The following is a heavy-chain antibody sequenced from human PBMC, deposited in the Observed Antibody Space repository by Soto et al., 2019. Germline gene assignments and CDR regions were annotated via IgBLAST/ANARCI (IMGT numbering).Heavy chain of an antibody. Sequence: ASVKVSCKASGYTFTQYYMHCVRQAPGQGLEWMGIINPSGGSTLYAQKFQGRVTLTRDTSTSTVYMELSSLRSEDTALYYCARDSVVVPAAHYYFDYWGQGTLVTVSS. J-gene: IGHJ4*02. D-gene: IGHD2-2*01. CDR3: ARDSVVVPAAHYYFDY. V-gene: IGHV1-46*01. CDR2: INPSGGST. CDR1: GYTFTQYY.